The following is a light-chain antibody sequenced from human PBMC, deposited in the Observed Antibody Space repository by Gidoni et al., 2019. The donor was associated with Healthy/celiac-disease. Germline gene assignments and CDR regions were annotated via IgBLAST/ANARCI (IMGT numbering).Light chain of an antibody. CDR2: DNN. Sequence: QSVLTPPPSVSAAPGQKVTISCSGSSTNIVNNYVSWYQQLPGTAPKLLIYDNNKRPSGIPDRFSGSKSGTSATLGITGLQTGDEADYYCGTWDSSLSAYVFGTGTKVTVL. CDR1: STNIVNNY. J-gene: IGLJ1*01. CDR3: GTWDSSLSAYV. V-gene: IGLV1-51*01.